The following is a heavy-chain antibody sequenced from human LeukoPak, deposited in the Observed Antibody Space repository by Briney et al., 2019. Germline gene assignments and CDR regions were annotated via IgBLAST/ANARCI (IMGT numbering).Heavy chain of an antibody. Sequence: GASVKVSCKASGYSFTGYCMHWVRQAPGQGLEWMGRINPNSGGTNYAQKFQGRVTMTRDTPISTAYMELSRLRSDDTAVYYCASAHDYSNQYFDYYYMDVWGKGTTVTVSS. J-gene: IGHJ6*03. CDR2: INPNSGGT. D-gene: IGHD4-11*01. CDR3: ASAHDYSNQYFDYYYMDV. V-gene: IGHV1-2*06. CDR1: GYSFTGYC.